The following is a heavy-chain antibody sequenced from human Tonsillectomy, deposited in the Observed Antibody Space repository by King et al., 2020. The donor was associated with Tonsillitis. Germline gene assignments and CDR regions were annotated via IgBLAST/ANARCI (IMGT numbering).Heavy chain of an antibody. CDR2: ISYDGSNK. V-gene: IGHV3-30*18. CDR1: GFTFRSYG. CDR3: AKDGVGDCSSGSCYSYYGMDV. J-gene: IGHJ6*02. Sequence: VQLVESGGGVVQPGRSLRLSCAASGFTFRSYGMHWVRQAPGKGLEWVAVISYDGSNKYYADSVKGRFTISRDNSKNTLYLQMNSLRAEDTAVYYCAKDGVGDCSSGSCYSYYGMDVWGQGTTVTVSS. D-gene: IGHD2-2*03.